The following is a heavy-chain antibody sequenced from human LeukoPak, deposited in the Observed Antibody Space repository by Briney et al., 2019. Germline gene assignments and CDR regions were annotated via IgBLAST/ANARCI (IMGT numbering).Heavy chain of an antibody. Sequence: AGGSLRLSCAASGFTFSSYWMSWVRQAPGKGLEWVANIKQDGSEKYYVDSVKGRFTISRDNAKNSLYLQMNSLRAEDTAVYYCARRGVSRIAARLYYFDYWGQGTLVTVSS. J-gene: IGHJ4*02. CDR2: IKQDGSEK. D-gene: IGHD6-6*01. CDR1: GFTFSSYW. V-gene: IGHV3-7*01. CDR3: ARRGVSRIAARLYYFDY.